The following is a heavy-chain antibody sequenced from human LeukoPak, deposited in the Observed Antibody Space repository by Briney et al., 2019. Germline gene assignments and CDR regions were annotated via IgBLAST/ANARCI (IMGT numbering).Heavy chain of an antibody. Sequence: SSETLSLTCTVSGGSISSSSYYWGWIRQPPGKGLEWIGSIYYGGSTYYNPSLKSRVTISVDTSKNQFSLKLSSVTAADTAVYYCARQLGYCSSTSCYADKVDYWGQGTLVTVSS. D-gene: IGHD2-2*01. CDR2: IYYGGST. J-gene: IGHJ4*02. V-gene: IGHV4-39*01. CDR3: ARQLGYCSSTSCYADKVDY. CDR1: GGSISSSSYY.